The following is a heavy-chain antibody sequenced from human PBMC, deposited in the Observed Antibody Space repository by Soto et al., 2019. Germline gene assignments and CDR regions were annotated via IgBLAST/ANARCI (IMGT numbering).Heavy chain of an antibody. CDR1: GFTFANFG. CDR2: ISSSGRRT. D-gene: IGHD3-3*01. CDR3: AKVANYGVVVESFDS. Sequence: PGGSLRLSCGTSGFTFANFGMGWVRQAPGKGLYWVSGISSSGRRTYYADSVKGRFTISRDNSKNTLYLQMDSLRGDDTAVYYCAKVANYGVVVESFDSWGQGALVTVSS. V-gene: IGHV3-23*01. J-gene: IGHJ4*02.